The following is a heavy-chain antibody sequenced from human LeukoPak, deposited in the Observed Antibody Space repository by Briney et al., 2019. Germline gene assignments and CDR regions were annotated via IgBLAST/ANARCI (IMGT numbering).Heavy chain of an antibody. CDR2: IIPIFGTA. CDR3: ARVVRYSYGDYYMDV. Sequence: ASVKVSCKASGGTFSSYAISWVRQAPGQGLEWMGGIIPIFGTANYAQKFQGRVTITADESTSTAYMELSSLRSEDTAVYYCARVVRYSYGDYYMDVWGKGTTVTVSS. J-gene: IGHJ6*03. CDR1: GGTFSSYA. D-gene: IGHD5-18*01. V-gene: IGHV1-69*13.